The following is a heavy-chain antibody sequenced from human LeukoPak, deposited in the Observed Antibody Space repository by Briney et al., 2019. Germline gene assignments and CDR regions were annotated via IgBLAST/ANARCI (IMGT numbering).Heavy chain of an antibody. CDR1: GGSFSGYY. V-gene: IGHV4-34*01. CDR2: INHSGST. D-gene: IGHD6-19*01. CDR3: ARITGYSSGWYGRANWFDP. J-gene: IGHJ5*02. Sequence: SETLSLTCAVYGGSFSGYYWSWIRQPPGKGLEWIGEINHSGSTNYNPSLKSRVTISVDTSKSQFSLKLSSVTAADTAVYYCARITGYSSGWYGRANWFDPWGQGTLVTVSS.